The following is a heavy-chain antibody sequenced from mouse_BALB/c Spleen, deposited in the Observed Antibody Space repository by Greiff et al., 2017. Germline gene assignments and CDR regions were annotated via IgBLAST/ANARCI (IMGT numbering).Heavy chain of an antibody. CDR2: IRLKSNNYAT. V-gene: IGHV6-6*02. CDR3: TRGSYYGSSYVFDY. Sequence: EVKVEESGGGLVQPGGSMKLSCVASGFTFSNYWMNWVRQSPEKGLEWVAEIRLKSNNYATHYAESVKGRFTISRDDSKSSVYLQMNNLRAEDTGIYYCTRGSYYGSSYVFDYWGQGTTLTVSS. D-gene: IGHD1-1*01. J-gene: IGHJ2*01. CDR1: GFTFSNYW.